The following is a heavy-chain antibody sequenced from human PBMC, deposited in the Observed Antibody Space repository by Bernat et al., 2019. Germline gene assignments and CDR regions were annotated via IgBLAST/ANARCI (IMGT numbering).Heavy chain of an antibody. V-gene: IGHV3-72*01. Sequence: VQLVESGGGLVQPGGSLRLSCGASGFPFSDHYMDWVRQAPGKGLEWVGRCRNKARSYTTQNAASVKGRFIISRDDSQNSLYLQMNSLKIEDTAVYYCGRVGPSDFDAFDLWGPGTLVTVSS. D-gene: IGHD2-21*01. CDR2: CRNKARSYTT. J-gene: IGHJ3*01. CDR3: GRVGPSDFDAFDL. CDR1: GFPFSDHY.